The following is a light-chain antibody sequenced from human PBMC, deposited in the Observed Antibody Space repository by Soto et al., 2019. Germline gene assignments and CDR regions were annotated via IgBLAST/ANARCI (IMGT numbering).Light chain of an antibody. CDR1: QGISSY. CDR2: AAS. V-gene: IGKV1-9*01. CDR3: EQLNSYPSIT. J-gene: IGKJ5*01. Sequence: IQLTQSPSSLFASVGDRVTITCRASQGISSYLAWYQQKPGKAPKLLIYAASTLQSGVPSRFSGSGSGTDFTLTISSLQPEDFATYYCEQLNSYPSITFGQGTRLEIK.